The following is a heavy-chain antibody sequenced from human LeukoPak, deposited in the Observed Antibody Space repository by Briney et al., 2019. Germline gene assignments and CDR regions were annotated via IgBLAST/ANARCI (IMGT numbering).Heavy chain of an antibody. D-gene: IGHD3-3*01. V-gene: IGHV4-4*07. CDR2: IYTSGST. J-gene: IGHJ4*02. Sequence: SETLSLTCTVSGGSISSYYWSWIRQPAGKGLEWIGRIYTSGSTNYNPSLKSRVTMSVDTFKNQFSLKLSSVTAADTAVYYCARIRFLEWLRPEYYFDYWGQGTLVTVSS. CDR3: ARIRFLEWLRPEYYFDY. CDR1: GGSISSYY.